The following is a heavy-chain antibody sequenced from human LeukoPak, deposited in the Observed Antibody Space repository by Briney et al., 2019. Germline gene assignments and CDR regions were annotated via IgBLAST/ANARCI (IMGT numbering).Heavy chain of an antibody. CDR2: INHSGST. CDR3: ARWGVAAAGTGFDY. D-gene: IGHD6-13*01. J-gene: IGHJ4*02. V-gene: IGHV4-34*01. CDR1: GGSFSGYY. Sequence: SETLSLTCAVYGGSFSGYYWSWIRQPPGKGLEWIGEINHSGSTNYNPSLKSRVTISVDKSKNQFSLKLSSVTAADTAVYYCARWGVAAAGTGFDYWGQGTLVTVSS.